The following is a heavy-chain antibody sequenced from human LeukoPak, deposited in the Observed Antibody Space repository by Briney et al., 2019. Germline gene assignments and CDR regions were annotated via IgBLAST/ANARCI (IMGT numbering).Heavy chain of an antibody. V-gene: IGHV3-11*01. D-gene: IGHD5-12*01. CDR3: ARSRGWLRFDFDY. CDR1: GFTFSAHY. J-gene: IGHJ4*02. CDR2: ISASGSTI. Sequence: GGSLRLSCAASGFTFSAHYMSWIRQAPGKGLEWFSYISASGSTIYFADSVKGRFTFSRDNAKNSLYLQMNSLRAEDTAVYYCARSRGWLRFDFDYWGQGTLVTVSS.